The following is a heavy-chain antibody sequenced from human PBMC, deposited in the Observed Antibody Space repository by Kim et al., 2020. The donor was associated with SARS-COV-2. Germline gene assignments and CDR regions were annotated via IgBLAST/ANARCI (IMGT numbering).Heavy chain of an antibody. V-gene: IGHV3-15*01. CDR2: IKSKTDGGTT. D-gene: IGHD6-13*01. CDR3: TTEAGAAAGNDY. Sequence: GGSLRLSCAASGFTFSNAWMSWVRQAPGKGLEWVGRIKSKTDGGTTDYAAPVKGRFTISRDDSKNTLYLQMNSLKTEDTAVYYCTTEAGAAAGNDYWGQGTLVTVSS. CDR1: GFTFSNAW. J-gene: IGHJ4*02.